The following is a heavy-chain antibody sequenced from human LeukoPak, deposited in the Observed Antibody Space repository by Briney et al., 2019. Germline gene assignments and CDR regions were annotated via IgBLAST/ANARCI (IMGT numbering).Heavy chain of an antibody. Sequence: PGRSLRLSCAASGFTFDDYAMHWVRQAPGKSLEWVSGISWNSGSIGYADSVKGRFTISRDNAKNSLYLQMNSLRAEDMALYYCTSSSFDYWGQGTLVTVSS. CDR3: TSSSFDY. J-gene: IGHJ4*02. V-gene: IGHV3-9*03. D-gene: IGHD6-6*01. CDR1: GFTFDDYA. CDR2: ISWNSGSI.